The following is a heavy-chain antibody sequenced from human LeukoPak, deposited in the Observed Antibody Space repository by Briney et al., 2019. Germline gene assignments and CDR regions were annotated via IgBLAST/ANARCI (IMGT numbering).Heavy chain of an antibody. CDR3: ARTAVGEPTPTREYYFDY. CDR2: ISSSGSTI. CDR1: GFTFSDYY. V-gene: IGHV3-11*01. D-gene: IGHD3-10*01. Sequence: KSGGSLRLSCAASGFTFSDYYMSWIRQAPGKGLEWVSYISSSGSTIYCADSVKGRFTISRDNAKNSLYLQMNSLRAEDTAVYYCARTAVGEPTPTREYYFDYWGQGTLVTVSS. J-gene: IGHJ4*02.